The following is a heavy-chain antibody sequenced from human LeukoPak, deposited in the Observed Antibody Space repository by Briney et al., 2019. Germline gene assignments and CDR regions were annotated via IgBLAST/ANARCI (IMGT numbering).Heavy chain of an antibody. Sequence: SETLSLTCTVSGGSISSYYWSWVRQPPGKALEWIAYIYNSGTTKYNPSLKSRASISIDTSKNQFSLRLISVTAADTAMYYCARGAGSGSYYPDGFDIWGQGTMVTVSS. D-gene: IGHD3-10*01. CDR2: IYNSGTT. V-gene: IGHV4-59*01. J-gene: IGHJ3*02. CDR3: ARGAGSGSYYPDGFDI. CDR1: GGSISSYY.